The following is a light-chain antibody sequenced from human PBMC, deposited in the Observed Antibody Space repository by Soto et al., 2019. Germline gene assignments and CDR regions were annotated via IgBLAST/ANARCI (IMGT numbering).Light chain of an antibody. J-gene: IGLJ1*01. V-gene: IGLV2-14*01. CDR1: SSDVGSYDY. CDR2: EVS. Sequence: QSVLTQPASVSGSPGQSITISCTGTSSDVGSYDYVSWYQQHPGKAPKLMIYEVSNRPSGVSNRFSGSKSGNTAPLTISGLQAEDEADYYCSSYTSSGTYVFGAGTKVTVL. CDR3: SSYTSSGTYV.